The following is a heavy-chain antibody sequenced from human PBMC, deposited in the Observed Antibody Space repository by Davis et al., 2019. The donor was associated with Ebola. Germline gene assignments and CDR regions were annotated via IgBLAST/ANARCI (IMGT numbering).Heavy chain of an antibody. CDR3: ARVVTIFGVVISLGAFDI. Sequence: MPSETLSLTCSLSGASISSGAYAWSWIRQPPGKGLEWIGYIYHSGSTYYNPSLKSRVTISVDRSKNQFSLKLSSVTAADTAVYYCARVVTIFGVVISLGAFDIWGQGTMVTVSS. CDR1: GASISSGAYA. J-gene: IGHJ3*02. CDR2: IYHSGST. V-gene: IGHV4-30-2*01. D-gene: IGHD3-3*01.